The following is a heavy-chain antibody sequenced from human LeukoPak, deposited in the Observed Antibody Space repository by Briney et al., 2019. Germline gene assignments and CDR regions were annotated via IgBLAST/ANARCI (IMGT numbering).Heavy chain of an antibody. Sequence: SVKVSCKASGGTFSSYAISWVRQAPGQGLEWMGGIIPIFGTANYTQKFQGRVTITADKSTSTAYMELSSLRSEDTAVYYCARGLARTSMVTRGGVRFDYWGQGTLVTVSS. V-gene: IGHV1-69*06. CDR2: IIPIFGTA. J-gene: IGHJ4*02. CDR1: GGTFSSYA. CDR3: ARGLARTSMVTRGGVRFDY. D-gene: IGHD5-18*01.